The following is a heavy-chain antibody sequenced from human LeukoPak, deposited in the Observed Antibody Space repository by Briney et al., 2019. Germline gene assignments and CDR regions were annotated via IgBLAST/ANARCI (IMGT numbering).Heavy chain of an antibody. D-gene: IGHD6-13*01. CDR3: ARDGAPQQLIQGTITGGYYYYYYMDV. V-gene: IGHV3-7*01. J-gene: IGHJ6*03. CDR2: IKQDGSEK. Sequence: GGSVRLSCAASGFTFSSYWMSWVREAPGKGLEWVANIKQDGSEKYYVDSVKGRFTISRDNAKNSLYLQMDSLRAENTAVYYCARDGAPQQLIQGTITGGYYYYYYMDVWGKGPTVTVPS. CDR1: GFTFSSYW.